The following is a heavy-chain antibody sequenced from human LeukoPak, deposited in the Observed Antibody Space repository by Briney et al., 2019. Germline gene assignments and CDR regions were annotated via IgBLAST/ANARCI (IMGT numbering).Heavy chain of an antibody. CDR2: ISDSGGST. D-gene: IGHD6-19*01. Sequence: PGGSLRLSCSASGFTFTSYAMSWVRQGPGKGVEWVSVISDSGGSTYYADSVKGGFTISRDNSKNTLCLQMNSLRADDTAVYYCAKRRWLGGIGVADPFDYWGQGTLVTVSS. J-gene: IGHJ4*02. V-gene: IGHV3-23*01. CDR3: AKRRWLGGIGVADPFDY. CDR1: GFTFTSYA.